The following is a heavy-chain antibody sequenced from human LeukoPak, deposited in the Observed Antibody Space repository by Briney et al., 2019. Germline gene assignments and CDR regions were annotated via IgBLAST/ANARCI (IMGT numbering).Heavy chain of an antibody. CDR3: ARDIVYLTDVDYW. V-gene: IGHV4-4*07. Sequence: PSETLSLTCTVSGSSFNSYYWSWIRQPAGKGLEWIGRIDTRGSADYSPSLQSRVTISVDMSKKEFSLKLTSVTAADAAVYYCARDIVYLTDVDYWRGQGTLVTVSS. D-gene: IGHD3-16*02. CDR1: GSSFNSYY. J-gene: IGHJ4*02. CDR2: IDTRGSA.